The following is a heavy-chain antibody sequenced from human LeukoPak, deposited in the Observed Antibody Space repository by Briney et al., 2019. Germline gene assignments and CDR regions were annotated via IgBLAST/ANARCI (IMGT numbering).Heavy chain of an antibody. D-gene: IGHD4/OR15-4a*01. CDR3: AKAEYGGNYKPFEH. CDR1: GFTFDDYA. V-gene: IGHV3-43*02. Sequence: GGSLRLSCAASGFTFDDYAMHWVRQVPGKGLEWVSLISGDGDSTYYVDSVKGRFTISRDNSKNSLYLYMDSLRTEDTALYYCAKAEYGGNYKPFEHWGQGTLVTASS. J-gene: IGHJ4*02. CDR2: ISGDGDST.